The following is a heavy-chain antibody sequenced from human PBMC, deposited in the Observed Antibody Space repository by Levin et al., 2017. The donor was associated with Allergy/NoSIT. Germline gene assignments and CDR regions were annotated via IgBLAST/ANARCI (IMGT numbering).Heavy chain of an antibody. J-gene: IGHJ4*02. CDR1: GFTFSTYA. Sequence: GGSLRLSCAASGFTFSTYAMSWVRQAPGEGLEWVSAISGGGSSTYYADSVKGRFTISRDNSKNTLYLQMNSLRAEDAAVYYCAKEGPYSSGWYPEVYWGQGTLVTVSS. CDR3: AKEGPYSSGWYPEVY. V-gene: IGHV3-23*01. CDR2: ISGGGSST. D-gene: IGHD6-19*01.